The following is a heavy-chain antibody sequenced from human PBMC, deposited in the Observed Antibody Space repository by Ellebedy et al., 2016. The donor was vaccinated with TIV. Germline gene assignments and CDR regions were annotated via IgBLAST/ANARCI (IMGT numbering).Heavy chain of an antibody. Sequence: PGGSLRLSCAASGFTFSSYGMHWVRQAPGKGLEWVAYIRDDSRKKYYADSLKGRFTISRDNSKNSLYLQMSALRRDDTAIYYCAKGRSAAVDHWGQGTLVTVSS. CDR1: GFTFSSYG. CDR2: IRDDSRKK. D-gene: IGHD6-13*01. CDR3: AKGRSAAVDH. J-gene: IGHJ4*02. V-gene: IGHV3-30*02.